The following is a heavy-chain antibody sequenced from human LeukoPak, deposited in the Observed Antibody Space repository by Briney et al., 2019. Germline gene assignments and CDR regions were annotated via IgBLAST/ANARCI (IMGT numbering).Heavy chain of an antibody. D-gene: IGHD5-18*01. J-gene: IGHJ6*02. CDR1: GGSFSGYY. CDR2: INHSGST. Sequence: LETLSLTCAVYGGSFSGYYWSWIRQPPGKGLEWIGEINHSGSTNYNPSLKSRVTISVDTSKNQFSLKLSSVTAADTAVYYCARVDTAYGMDVWGQGTTVTVSS. CDR3: ARVDTAYGMDV. V-gene: IGHV4-34*01.